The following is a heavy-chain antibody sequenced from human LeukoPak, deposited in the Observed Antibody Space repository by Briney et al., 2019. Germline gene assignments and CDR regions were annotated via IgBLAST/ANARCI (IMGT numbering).Heavy chain of an antibody. CDR2: IYTSGST. D-gene: IGHD3-10*01. CDR3: ARQRKGSGDAFDI. Sequence: PSETLSLTCTVSGGSISSYYWSWIRQPPGKGLEWIGYIYTSGSTNYNPSLKSRVTISVDTSKNQFSLKLSSVTAADTAVNYCARQRKGSGDAFDIWGQGTMVTVSS. V-gene: IGHV4-4*09. CDR1: GGSISSYY. J-gene: IGHJ3*02.